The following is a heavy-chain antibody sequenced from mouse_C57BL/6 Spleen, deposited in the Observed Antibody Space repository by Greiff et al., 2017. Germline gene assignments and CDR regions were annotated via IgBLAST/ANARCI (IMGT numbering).Heavy chain of an antibody. D-gene: IGHD2-4*01. V-gene: IGHV1-72*01. CDR2: IDPNSGGT. J-gene: IGHJ2*01. CDR3: ARFYYDYDSYFDY. Sequence: GRGLEWIGRIDPNSGGTKYNEKFKSNATLTVDKPSSTAYMQLSSLTSEDSAVYYCARFYYDYDSYFDYWGQGTTLTVAS.